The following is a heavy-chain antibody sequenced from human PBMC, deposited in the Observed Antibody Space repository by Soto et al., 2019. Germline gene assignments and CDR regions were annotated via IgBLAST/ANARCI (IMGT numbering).Heavy chain of an antibody. CDR3: GKERRGSGWSVCDF. CDR1: GFIFRDYA. V-gene: IGHV3-23*01. J-gene: IGHJ4*02. Sequence: VQLLESGGGLVQPGGSLRLSCAASGFIFRDYAMNWVRQAPGKGLEWVSDISGSGDSARYADSVKGRFTISRDNSRDTVYLHMTSLRVDDTAVYYCGKERRGSGWSVCDFWGQGDLVTVSS. CDR2: ISGSGDSA. D-gene: IGHD6-19*01.